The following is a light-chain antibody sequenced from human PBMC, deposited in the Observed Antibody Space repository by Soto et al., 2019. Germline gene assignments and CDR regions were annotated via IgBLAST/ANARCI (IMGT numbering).Light chain of an antibody. V-gene: IGKV1-39*01. CDR1: QSMSSY. Sequence: DIPMTQSPASLSASVGDRATITCRASQSMSSYLNWYQQKPGRAPKLLIYTASSLPTGVPSRFSGSGSGTDFSLTISSLQPEDFATYYCQQCYSSPFTFGPGTEVDIK. CDR3: QQCYSSPFT. J-gene: IGKJ3*01. CDR2: TAS.